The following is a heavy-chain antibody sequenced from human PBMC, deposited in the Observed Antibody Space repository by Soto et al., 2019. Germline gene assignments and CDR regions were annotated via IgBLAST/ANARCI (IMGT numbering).Heavy chain of an antibody. CDR3: AEGRDGYNHFDY. CDR1: GGTFSSYT. V-gene: IGHV1-69*02. D-gene: IGHD5-12*01. J-gene: IGHJ4*02. Sequence: QVQLVQSGAEVKKPGSSVKVSCKASGGTFSSYTISWVRQAPGQGLEWMGRIIPILGIANYAKKFQGRVTITADKSTSTAYMELSSLRSEDTAVYYCAEGRDGYNHFDYWGQGTLVTVSS. CDR2: IIPILGIA.